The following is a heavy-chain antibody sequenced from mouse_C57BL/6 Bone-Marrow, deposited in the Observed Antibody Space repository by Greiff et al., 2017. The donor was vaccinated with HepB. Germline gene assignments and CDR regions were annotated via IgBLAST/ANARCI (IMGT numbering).Heavy chain of an antibody. J-gene: IGHJ4*01. Sequence: EVQLQQSGPDLVKPGASVKIPCKASGYTFTDYNMDWVKQSHGKSLEWIGDINPNNGGTIYNQKFKGKATLTVDKSSSTAYMELRSLTSEDTAVYYCARNAPITTVRYYAMDYWGQGTSVTVSS. V-gene: IGHV1-18*01. CDR1: GYTFTDYN. CDR2: INPNNGGT. D-gene: IGHD1-1*01. CDR3: ARNAPITTVRYYAMDY.